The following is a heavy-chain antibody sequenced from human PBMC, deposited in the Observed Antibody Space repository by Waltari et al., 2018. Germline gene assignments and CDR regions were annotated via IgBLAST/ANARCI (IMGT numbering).Heavy chain of an antibody. J-gene: IGHJ4*02. V-gene: IGHV4-34*01. Sequence: QVQLKQWGAGLLKISETLSLTCEVSGGSFTTNYWSWIRQSPGKGLEWIGEICHTGSHNYNPSLQNRVTISVDRSKSLFSLEVTSITAADAAIYYCARVKSGFDSWGQGTVVTVSS. CDR2: ICHTGSH. CDR1: GGSFTTNY. CDR3: ARVKSGFDS.